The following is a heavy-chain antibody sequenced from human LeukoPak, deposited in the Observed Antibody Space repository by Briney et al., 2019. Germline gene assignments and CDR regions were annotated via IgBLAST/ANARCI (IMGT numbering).Heavy chain of an antibody. CDR3: ARGRRALWFGESRISYYYYYGMDV. J-gene: IGHJ6*02. Sequence: SETLSLTCAVYGGSFSGYYWSWIRQPPGKGLEWIGEINHSGSTNYNPSLKSRVTISVDTSKNQFSLKLSSVTAADTAVYYCARGRRALWFGESRISYYYYYGMDVWGQGTTVTVSS. CDR2: INHSGST. CDR1: GGSFSGYY. V-gene: IGHV4-34*01. D-gene: IGHD3-10*01.